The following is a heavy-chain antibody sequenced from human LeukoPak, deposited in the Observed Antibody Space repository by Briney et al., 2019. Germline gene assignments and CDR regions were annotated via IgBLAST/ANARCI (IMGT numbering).Heavy chain of an antibody. Sequence: SETLSLTCTVSGGSISSGGYYWGWIRQHPGTGLEWIGYIYYSGSTYYNPSLKSRVTISVDTSKNQFSLKLSSVTAADTAVYYCARIRGSYYFRDRYYFDYWGQGTLVTVSS. J-gene: IGHJ4*02. D-gene: IGHD1-26*01. CDR3: ARIRGSYYFRDRYYFDY. CDR1: GGSISSGGYY. V-gene: IGHV4-31*03. CDR2: IYYSGST.